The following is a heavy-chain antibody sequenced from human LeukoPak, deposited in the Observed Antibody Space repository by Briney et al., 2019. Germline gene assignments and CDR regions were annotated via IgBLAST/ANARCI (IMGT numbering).Heavy chain of an antibody. D-gene: IGHD3-22*01. Sequence: GGSLRLSCAASGFTVSSNYMSWVRQAPGKGLEWVSVIYSGGSTYYADSVKGRFTISRDNSKNTLYLQMNSLRAEDTAVYYCATEMGSSGYYYRAFDIWGQGTMVTVSS. CDR3: ATEMGSSGYYYRAFDI. V-gene: IGHV3-66*01. CDR1: GFTVSSNY. CDR2: IYSGGST. J-gene: IGHJ3*02.